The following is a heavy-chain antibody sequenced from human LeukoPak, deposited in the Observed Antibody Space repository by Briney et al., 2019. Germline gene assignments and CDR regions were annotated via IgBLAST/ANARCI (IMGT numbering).Heavy chain of an antibody. J-gene: IGHJ4*02. CDR2: INPNSGGT. CDR3: ARETGYCSGGRCYFIY. CDR1: GYTFTGSY. V-gene: IGHV1-2*02. Sequence: ASVKVSCKASGYTFTGSYIHWVRQAPGQGLEWMGWINPNSGGTSSAQKFQGRVTMTRDTSVSTAYMELSRLRSDDTALYYCARETGYCSGGRCYFIYWGQRTLVTVSS. D-gene: IGHD2-15*01.